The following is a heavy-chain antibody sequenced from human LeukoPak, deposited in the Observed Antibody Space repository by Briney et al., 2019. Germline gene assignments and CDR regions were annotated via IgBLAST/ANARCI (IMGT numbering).Heavy chain of an antibody. J-gene: IGHJ4*02. Sequence: PSETLSLTCAVSGGSISSNNWWSWVRQPPGKGLEWIGEMYHSGNTNYNPSLESRAAISVDKSKNQLSLKLNSVTAADTAVYYCATGTTYGDYATFDYWGQGTLVTVSS. V-gene: IGHV4-4*02. CDR1: GGSISSNNW. CDR2: MYHSGNT. D-gene: IGHD4-17*01. CDR3: ATGTTYGDYATFDY.